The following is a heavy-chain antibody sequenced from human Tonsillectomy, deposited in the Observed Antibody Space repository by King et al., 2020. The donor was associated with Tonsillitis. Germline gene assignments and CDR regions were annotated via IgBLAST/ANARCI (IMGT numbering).Heavy chain of an antibody. CDR1: GFTFSSYC. Sequence: VQLVESGGGVVQPGRSLRLSCAAAGFTFSSYCMHWVRQAPGKGLGWVAVLWYDGSIKYYADSVKGRFTISRDNSKNTLYLQMNSLRAEDTAVYYCARDSGSLDYWGQGTLVTVSS. D-gene: IGHD1-26*01. CDR3: ARDSGSLDY. V-gene: IGHV3-33*01. J-gene: IGHJ4*02. CDR2: LWYDGSIK.